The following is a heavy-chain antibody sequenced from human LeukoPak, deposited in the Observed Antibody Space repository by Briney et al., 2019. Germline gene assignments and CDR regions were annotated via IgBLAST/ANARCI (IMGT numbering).Heavy chain of an antibody. J-gene: IGHJ4*02. CDR3: ARALRYCSDGNCFYYYVDY. D-gene: IGHD2-15*01. CDR2: IFYSGSA. V-gene: IGHV4-39*07. Sequence: SSETLSLTCSVSAESITNNKYYWAWIRQPPEKGLEWIGSIFYSGSAYYNSSLQSRLSMSVDTSKNQFSLKLTSVTAADTAVYYCARALRYCSDGNCFYYYVDYWGQGSLVTVSS. CDR1: AESITNNKYY.